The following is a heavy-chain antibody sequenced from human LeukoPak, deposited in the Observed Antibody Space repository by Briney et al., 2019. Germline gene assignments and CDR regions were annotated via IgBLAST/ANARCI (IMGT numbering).Heavy chain of an antibody. V-gene: IGHV3-33*01. D-gene: IGHD2-8*01. CDR2: IWYDGSNK. J-gene: IGHJ4*02. CDR1: GFTFSRFG. CDR3: ARERVEDCSSGVCYWLCDD. Sequence: GGSLRLSCAASGFTFSRFGMHWVRQAPGKGLEWVTVIWYDGSNKEYADSVKGRFTISRDNSKNTLYLQMNSLRAEDTAVYYCARERVEDCSSGVCYWLCDDWGQGALVTVSS.